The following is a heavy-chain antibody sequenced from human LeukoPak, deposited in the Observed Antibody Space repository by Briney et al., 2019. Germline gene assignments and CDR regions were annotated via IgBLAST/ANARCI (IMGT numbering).Heavy chain of an antibody. Sequence: GASVKVACKASGHTFTSYDINWVRQATGQGLEWMGWMNPNSGNTGYAQKFQGRVTMTRNTSISTAYMELSSLRSEDTAVYYCARGLLDYDSSGYYYAFQHWGQGTLVTVSS. V-gene: IGHV1-8*01. CDR1: GHTFTSYD. CDR3: ARGLLDYDSSGYYYAFQH. CDR2: MNPNSGNT. D-gene: IGHD3-22*01. J-gene: IGHJ1*01.